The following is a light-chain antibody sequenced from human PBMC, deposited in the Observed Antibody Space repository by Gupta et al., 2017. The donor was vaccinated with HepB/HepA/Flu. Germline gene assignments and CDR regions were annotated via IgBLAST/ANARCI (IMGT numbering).Light chain of an antibody. V-gene: IGKV1-39*01. CDR3: QQTYSNPT. CDR1: QTISSF. CDR2: ATS. Sequence: DIQMTQSPSSLSASVGDRVTITCRASQTISSFLNWYQQKPGKAPNLLIYATSSLQSGVPSRFSGSGSGTDFTLTISRLLPEDFATYYCQQTYSNPTFGQGTKVEIK. J-gene: IGKJ1*01.